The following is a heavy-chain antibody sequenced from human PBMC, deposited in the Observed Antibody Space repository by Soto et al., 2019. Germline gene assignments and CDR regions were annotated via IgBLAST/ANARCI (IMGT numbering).Heavy chain of an antibody. J-gene: IGHJ3*02. CDR2: IIPIFGTA. CDR3: ARVAGGSLYAFDI. D-gene: IGHD2-15*01. V-gene: IGHV1-69*13. CDR1: GGTFSSYA. Sequence: ASVKVSCKASGGTFSSYAISWVRQAPGQGLEWMGGIIPIFGTANYAQKFQGRVTITADESTSTAYMELSSLRSEDTAVYYCARVAGGSLYAFDIWGQGTMVTVSS.